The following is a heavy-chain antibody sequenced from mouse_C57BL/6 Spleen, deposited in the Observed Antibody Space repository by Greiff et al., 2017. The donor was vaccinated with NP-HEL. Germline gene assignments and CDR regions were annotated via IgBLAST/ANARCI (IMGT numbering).Heavy chain of an antibody. CDR3: AREEIITTVGGYFDV. CDR2: IDPSDSET. V-gene: IGHV1-52*01. CDR1: GYTFTSYW. Sequence: QVQLKQPGAELVRPGSSVKLSCKASGYTFTSYWMHWVKQRPIQGLEWIGNIDPSDSETHYNQKFKDKATLTVDKSSSTAYMQLSSLTSEDSAVYYCAREEIITTVGGYFDVWGTGTTVTVSS. D-gene: IGHD1-1*01. J-gene: IGHJ1*03.